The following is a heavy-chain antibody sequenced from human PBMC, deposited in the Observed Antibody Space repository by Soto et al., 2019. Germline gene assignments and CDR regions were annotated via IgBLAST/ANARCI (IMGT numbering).Heavy chain of an antibody. CDR1: GFTFSNYW. CDR2: INSDGFTT. V-gene: IGHV3-74*01. CDR3: AVVVVADTRNSLGY. D-gene: IGHD2-15*01. Sequence: GGSLRLSCAASGFTFSNYWMHWVRQAPGKGLVWVSRINSDGFTTNYADSVKGRFTISRDNAKNTLYLQMNSLRAEDTAVYYCAVVVVADTRNSLGYWGQGTLVTVSS. J-gene: IGHJ4*02.